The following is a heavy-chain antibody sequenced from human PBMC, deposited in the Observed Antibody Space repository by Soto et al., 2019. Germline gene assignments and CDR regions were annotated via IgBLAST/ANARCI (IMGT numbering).Heavy chain of an antibody. CDR3: ARLAIQLIYYYGMDV. D-gene: IGHD5-18*01. Sequence: PSETLSLTCTVSGGSISSSSYYWGWIRQPPGKGLEWIGSIYYSGSTYYNPSLKSQVTISVDTSKNKFSLKLSSVTAADTAVYYCARLAIQLIYYYGMDVWGQGTTVTVSS. CDR2: IYYSGST. V-gene: IGHV4-39*01. J-gene: IGHJ6*02. CDR1: GGSISSSSYY.